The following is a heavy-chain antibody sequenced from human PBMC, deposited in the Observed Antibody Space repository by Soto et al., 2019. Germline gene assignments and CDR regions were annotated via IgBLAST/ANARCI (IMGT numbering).Heavy chain of an antibody. Sequence: ASVKVSCKASGYTFTSYGISWVRQAPGQGLEWMGWISAYNGNTNYAQKLQGRVTMTTDTSTSTAYMELRSLRSDDMAVYYCARDIKSRYYYDSSGYYPFDYWGQGTLVTVSS. CDR2: ISAYNGNT. D-gene: IGHD3-22*01. CDR1: GYTFTSYG. J-gene: IGHJ4*02. CDR3: ARDIKSRYYYDSSGYYPFDY. V-gene: IGHV1-18*03.